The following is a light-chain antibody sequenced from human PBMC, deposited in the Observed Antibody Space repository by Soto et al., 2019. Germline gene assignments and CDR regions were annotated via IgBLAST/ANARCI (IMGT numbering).Light chain of an antibody. CDR2: EVS. Sequence: QSALTQPPSASGSPGQSVTISCTGTSSDVGGYNYVSWYQHHPGKAPKLMIYEVSKRPSGVPDRFSGSKSGVTASLTVSGLQAEDEADYYCSSYAGTNIGVFGGGTKLTVL. CDR3: SSYAGTNIGV. J-gene: IGLJ2*01. V-gene: IGLV2-8*01. CDR1: SSDVGGYNY.